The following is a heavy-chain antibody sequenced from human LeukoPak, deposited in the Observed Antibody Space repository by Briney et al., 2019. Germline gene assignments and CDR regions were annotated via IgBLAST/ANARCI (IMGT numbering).Heavy chain of an antibody. V-gene: IGHV3-23*01. CDR3: AKDRLYSSRGDWFDP. CDR1: GFIFSSYV. CDR2: ISVGGGDT. Sequence: GGSLRLSCEASGFIFSSYVMGWVRQAPGKGLKWVSSISVGGGDTFTADSVKGRFTITRDNSKNTLYLQMNSLRAEDTAVYYCAKDRLYSSRGDWFDPWGQGTLVTVSS. J-gene: IGHJ5*02. D-gene: IGHD6-13*01.